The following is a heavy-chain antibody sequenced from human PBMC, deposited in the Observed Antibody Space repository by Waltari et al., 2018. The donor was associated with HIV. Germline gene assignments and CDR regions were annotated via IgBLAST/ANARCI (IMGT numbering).Heavy chain of an antibody. CDR2: ILYDGNNK. Sequence: QVLLVESGGGVVQPGRSLRLSCAASGFTFSSYGMHWVRQAPGKGLEWVAVILYDGNNKYYTDSVKGRFTISRDNSKNTLYLQMNSLRAEDTAVYYCARSLVGATYYFDYWGQGTLVTVSS. D-gene: IGHD1-26*01. V-gene: IGHV3-33*01. CDR3: ARSLVGATYYFDY. J-gene: IGHJ4*02. CDR1: GFTFSSYG.